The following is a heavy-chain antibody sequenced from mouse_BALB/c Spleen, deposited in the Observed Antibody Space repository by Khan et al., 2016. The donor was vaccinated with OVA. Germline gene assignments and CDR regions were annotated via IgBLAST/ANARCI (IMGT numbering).Heavy chain of an antibody. CDR3: ARDGNYMDY. CDR1: GYSITSGYS. Sequence: EVQLQESGPDLVKPSQSLSLTCTVTGYSITSGYSWHWLRQFPGNKLEWMGYIYYRGSLNYNPSLKSRISITRDTSKNQFFLQLNSVTTEDTATYYCARDGNYMDYWGQGTSVTVSS. D-gene: IGHD2-1*01. V-gene: IGHV3-1*02. J-gene: IGHJ4*01. CDR2: IYYRGSL.